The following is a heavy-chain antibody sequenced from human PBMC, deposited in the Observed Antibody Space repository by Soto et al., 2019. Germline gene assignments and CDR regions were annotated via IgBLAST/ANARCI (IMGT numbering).Heavy chain of an antibody. Sequence: GSLLLSCTGSVFPFGDFGRAWVPQAGGKGREWVGLIRNQSYQKQTEYAAAVKGRFTISRDTSNGIAHLQLNPLTTEDSAAHYCSRAESPETAYLALYWGQGTTVTVSS. CDR1: VFPFGDFG. CDR3: SRAESPETAYLALY. V-gene: IGHV3-49*04. D-gene: IGHD2-8*01. J-gene: IGHJ4*02. CDR2: IRNQSYQKQT.